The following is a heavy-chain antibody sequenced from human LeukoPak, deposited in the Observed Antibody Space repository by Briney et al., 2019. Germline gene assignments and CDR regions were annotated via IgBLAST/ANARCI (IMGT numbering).Heavy chain of an antibody. CDR3: AKAGPRIVPRYYFDS. Sequence: GGSLRLSCAASGFSFSFYGMHWVRQAPGKGLEWVALISYDGRNEHYIESVKGRFTISRDNSRDTLYLQMNSLRIEDTAVYYCAKAGPRIVPRYYFDSWGQGTLVIVSS. D-gene: IGHD1-14*01. CDR2: ISYDGRNE. J-gene: IGHJ4*02. V-gene: IGHV3-30*18. CDR1: GFSFSFYG.